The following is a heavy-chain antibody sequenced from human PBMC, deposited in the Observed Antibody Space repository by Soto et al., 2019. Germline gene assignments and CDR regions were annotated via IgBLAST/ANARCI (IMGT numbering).Heavy chain of an antibody. V-gene: IGHV1-58*01. D-gene: IGHD3-22*01. Sequence: ASVKVSCKASGFTFTSSAVQWVRQARGQRLEWIGWIVVGSGNTNYAQKFQERVTITRDMSTSTAYMELGSLSSEDTAVYYCAAGGYYDSSGYLDFDYWGQGTLVTVSS. CDR1: GFTFTSSA. CDR2: IVVGSGNT. CDR3: AAGGYYDSSGYLDFDY. J-gene: IGHJ4*02.